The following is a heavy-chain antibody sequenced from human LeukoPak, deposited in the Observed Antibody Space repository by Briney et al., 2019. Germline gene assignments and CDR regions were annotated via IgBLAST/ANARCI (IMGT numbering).Heavy chain of an antibody. CDR1: GGSFSGYY. V-gene: IGHV4-30-4*08. CDR3: ARASTYYDFWSGYYTGNYFDY. Sequence: SETLSLTCAVYGGSFSGYYWSWIRQPPGKGLEWIGYIYYSGSTYYNPSLKSRVTISVDTSKNQFSLKLSSVTAADTAVYYCARASTYYDFWSGYYTGNYFDYWGQGTLVTVSS. J-gene: IGHJ4*02. D-gene: IGHD3-3*01. CDR2: IYYSGST.